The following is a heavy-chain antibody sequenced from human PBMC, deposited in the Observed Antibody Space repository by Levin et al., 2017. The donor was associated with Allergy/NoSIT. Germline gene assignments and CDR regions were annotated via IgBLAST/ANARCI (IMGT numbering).Heavy chain of an antibody. CDR3: AHLPAPHYYDSRFTVAYYFDY. V-gene: IGHV2-5*02. Sequence: SGPTLVKPTQTLTLTCTFSGFSLSTSGVGVGWIRQPPGKALEWLALIYWDDDKRYSPSLKSRLTITKDTSKNQVVLTMTNMDPVDTATYYCAHLPAPHYYDSRFTVAYYFDYWGQGTLVTVSS. CDR1: GFSLSTSGVG. J-gene: IGHJ4*02. CDR2: IYWDDDK. D-gene: IGHD3-22*01.